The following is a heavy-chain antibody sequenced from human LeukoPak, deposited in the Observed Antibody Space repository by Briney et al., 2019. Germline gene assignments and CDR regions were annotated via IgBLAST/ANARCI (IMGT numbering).Heavy chain of an antibody. CDR2: IFYSGST. D-gene: IGHD3-10*01. Sequence: SETRSLTCAVYGGSFGGYYWSWIRQPPGEGLEWIGNIFYSGSTYYSTSLKSRVTISLAPSRNQFSRKLTSVTAADTPVHSCGISIGYGLVDLWGQGKMVTVST. CDR3: GISIGYGLVDL. V-gene: IGHV4-34*12. CDR1: GGSFGGYY. J-gene: IGHJ3*01.